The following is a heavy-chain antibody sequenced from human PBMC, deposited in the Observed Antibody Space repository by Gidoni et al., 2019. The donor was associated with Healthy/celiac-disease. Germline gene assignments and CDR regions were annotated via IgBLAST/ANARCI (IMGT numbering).Heavy chain of an antibody. Sequence: EVQLVESGGGLVKPGRSLRLSCTASGFTFGDYAMSWFSKAPGKGLEWVGFIRSKAYGGTTEYAASVKGRFTISRDDSKSIAYLQMNSLKTEDTAVYYCTRDDAIPPYDWFGELKYYYGMDVWGQGTTVTVSS. J-gene: IGHJ6*02. CDR1: GFTFGDYA. CDR2: IRSKAYGGTT. V-gene: IGHV3-49*05. CDR3: TRDDAIPPYDWFGELKYYYGMDV. D-gene: IGHD3-10*01.